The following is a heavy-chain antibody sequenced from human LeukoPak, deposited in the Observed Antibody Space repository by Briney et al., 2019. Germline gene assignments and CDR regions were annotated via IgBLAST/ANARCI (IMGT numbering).Heavy chain of an antibody. CDR3: ARDTLTYSSNWYDALDI. V-gene: IGHV4-61*02. J-gene: IGHJ3*02. CDR1: GGSINSGSYY. Sequence: PSQTLSLTCTVSGGSINSGSYYWRWIRQPAGKGLEWIGRIYTSGSTKYHPSLKSRVTISVDTSKNQFSLELSSVTAADTAVYYCARDTLTYSSNWYDALDIWGQGTMVTVSS. D-gene: IGHD6-13*01. CDR2: IYTSGST.